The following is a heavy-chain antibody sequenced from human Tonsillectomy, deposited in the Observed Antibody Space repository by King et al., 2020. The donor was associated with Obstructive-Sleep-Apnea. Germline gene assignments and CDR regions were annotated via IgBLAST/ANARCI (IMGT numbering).Heavy chain of an antibody. CDR3: ARHDGGLNWFDP. D-gene: IGHD4-23*01. Sequence: VQLQESGPGLLKPSETLSLTCTVSGGSISTYYWSWIRQSPGKGLEWIGYIYYSGSTNYNPSLRSRVTISVDTSNNHFSLKLTSVTAADTAVYYCARHDGGLNWFDPWGQGTLVTVSS. CDR1: GGSISTYY. CDR2: IYYSGST. J-gene: IGHJ5*02. V-gene: IGHV4-59*08.